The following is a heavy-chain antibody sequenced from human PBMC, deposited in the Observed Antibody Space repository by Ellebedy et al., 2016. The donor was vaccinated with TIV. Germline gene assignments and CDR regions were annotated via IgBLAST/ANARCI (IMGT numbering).Heavy chain of an antibody. CDR2: IGTDMGNT. Sequence: AASVTVSCKASGYTFTDYGITWLRQAPGQGLEWMGWIGTDMGNTNYAQKFRGRVTMTTDTSTTTGYMELRSLRSDDTALYYCARDRDIRSSSDFQHWGQGTLVTVSS. V-gene: IGHV1-18*04. J-gene: IGHJ1*01. D-gene: IGHD6-6*01. CDR1: GYTFTDYG. CDR3: ARDRDIRSSSDFQH.